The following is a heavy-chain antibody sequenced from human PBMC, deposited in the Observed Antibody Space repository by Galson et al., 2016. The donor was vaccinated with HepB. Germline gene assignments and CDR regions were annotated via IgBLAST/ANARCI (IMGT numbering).Heavy chain of an antibody. CDR3: AKDPELNYYYYYMDV. CDR1: GFTFSSYA. J-gene: IGHJ6*03. V-gene: IGHV3-23*01. D-gene: IGHD5-24*01. CDR2: LTGSGGST. Sequence: SLRLSCAASGFTFSSYAMSWVRQAPGMGLEWVSALTGSGGSTYSVDSVKGRFTISRDSSKNTVYLEMNSLRAEDTAVYYCAKDPELNYYYYYMDVWGKGTTVTVSS.